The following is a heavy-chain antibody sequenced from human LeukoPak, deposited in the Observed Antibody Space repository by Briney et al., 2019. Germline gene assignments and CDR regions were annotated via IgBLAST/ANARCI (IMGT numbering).Heavy chain of an antibody. V-gene: IGHV1-18*04. Sequence: ASVKVSCKASGYTFTSYGISWVRQAPGQGLEWMGWVSAYNGNTNYAQKLQGRVTMTTDTSTSTAYMELRSLRSDDTAVYYCAIIAAAGSFDYWGQGTLVTVSS. D-gene: IGHD6-13*01. CDR2: VSAYNGNT. J-gene: IGHJ4*02. CDR3: AIIAAAGSFDY. CDR1: GYTFTSYG.